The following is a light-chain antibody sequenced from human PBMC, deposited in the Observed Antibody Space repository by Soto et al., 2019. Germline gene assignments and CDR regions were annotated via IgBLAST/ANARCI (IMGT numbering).Light chain of an antibody. CDR3: QKYNSDPWT. CDR2: AAS. V-gene: IGKV1-27*01. J-gene: IGKJ1*01. Sequence: DIQMTQSPSALSASVGDRVTITCRASQGITNYLAWYQQKPGKVPKLLIYAASTLQSGVPSRFSGSGSGTDFTLTIGSLQPEDVATYYCQKYNSDPWTFGQGTKVDIK. CDR1: QGITNY.